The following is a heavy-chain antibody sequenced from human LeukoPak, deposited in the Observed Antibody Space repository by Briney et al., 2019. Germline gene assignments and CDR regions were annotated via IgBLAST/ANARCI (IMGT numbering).Heavy chain of an antibody. V-gene: IGHV4-59*08. J-gene: IGHJ3*02. CDR1: GGSISSYY. Sequence: SETLSLTCTVSGGSISSYYWSWIRQPPGKGLEWIGYIYYSGSTNYNPSLKSRVTISVDTSKNQFSLKLSSVTAADTAVYYCARRGYDSSGYSWSAFDIWGQGTMVTVSS. D-gene: IGHD3-22*01. CDR3: ARRGYDSSGYSWSAFDI. CDR2: IYYSGST.